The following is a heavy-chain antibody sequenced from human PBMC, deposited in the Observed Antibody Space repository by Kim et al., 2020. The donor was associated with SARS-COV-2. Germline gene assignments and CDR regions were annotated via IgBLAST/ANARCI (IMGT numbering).Heavy chain of an antibody. CDR1: GFTFSDYY. V-gene: IGHV3-11*01. D-gene: IGHD3-22*01. CDR2: ISSSGSTI. J-gene: IGHJ1*01. Sequence: GGSLRLSCAASGFTFSDYYMSWIRQAPGKGLEWVSYISSSGSTIYYADSVKGRFTISRDNAKNSLYLQMNSLRAEDTAVYYCARDPPPNYYDSSGPPFFAEYFQHWGQGTLVTVSS. CDR3: ARDPPPNYYDSSGPPFFAEYFQH.